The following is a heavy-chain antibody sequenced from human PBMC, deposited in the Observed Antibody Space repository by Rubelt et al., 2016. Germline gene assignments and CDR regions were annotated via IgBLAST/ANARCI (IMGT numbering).Heavy chain of an antibody. D-gene: IGHD2-21*02. CDR1: TFTSYG. Sequence: TFTSYGMHWVRQAPGKGMESVAVIWSDGSNKDYADSVKGRFTISRDNSKNTLYLEINSLRGEETAVYYCGRDWVKGDSHYIDVWGKGTTVTVSS. J-gene: IGHJ6*03. CDR3: GRDWVKGDSHYIDV. CDR2: IWSDGSNK. V-gene: IGHV3-33*01.